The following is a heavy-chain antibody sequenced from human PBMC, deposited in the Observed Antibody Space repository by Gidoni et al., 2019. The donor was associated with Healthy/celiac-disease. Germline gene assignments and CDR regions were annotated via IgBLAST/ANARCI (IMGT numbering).Heavy chain of an antibody. Sequence: GGGLVQPGGSLRLSCAASGFTFSSYSMNWVSQVPGKGLEWVSYISSSNSTIYYEDSVKCRFTISRDNAKNSLYLQMNSLRDEDTALYYCAREYDYSNYAEGYYYYYGMDVWGQGTTVTVSS. J-gene: IGHJ6*02. V-gene: IGHV3-48*02. CDR3: AREYDYSNYAEGYYYYYGMDV. CDR1: GFTFSSYS. D-gene: IGHD4-4*01. CDR2: ISSSNSTI.